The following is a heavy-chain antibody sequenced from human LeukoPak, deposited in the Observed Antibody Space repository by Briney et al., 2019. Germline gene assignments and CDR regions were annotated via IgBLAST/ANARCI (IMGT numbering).Heavy chain of an antibody. CDR1: GYTFTGYY. D-gene: IGHD2-8*01. CDR3: ARGPRWVSANTFDY. CDR2: INPNSGGT. V-gene: IGHV1-2*02. Sequence: ASVKVSCKASGYTFTGYYMHWVRQAPGQGLEWMGWINPNSGGTNYAQKFQGRVTMTRGTSISTAYMELSRLRSDDTAVYYCARGPRWVSANTFDYWGQGTLVTVSS. J-gene: IGHJ4*02.